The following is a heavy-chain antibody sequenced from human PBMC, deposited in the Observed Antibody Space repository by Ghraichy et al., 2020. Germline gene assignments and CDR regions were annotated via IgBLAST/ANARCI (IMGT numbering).Heavy chain of an antibody. J-gene: IGHJ4*02. D-gene: IGHD5-24*01. CDR1: GFTFSSYG. CDR3: AKDPPLEMATSYFDY. Sequence: GESLKISCAASGFTFSSYGMHWVRQAPGKGLGWVAFIRYDGSNKYYADSVKGRFTISRDNSKNTLYLQMNSLRAEDTAVYYCAKDPPLEMATSYFDYWGKGTLVTVSS. CDR2: IRYDGSNK. V-gene: IGHV3-30*02.